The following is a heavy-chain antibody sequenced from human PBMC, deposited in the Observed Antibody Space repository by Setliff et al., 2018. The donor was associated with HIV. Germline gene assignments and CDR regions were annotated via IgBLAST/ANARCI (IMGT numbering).Heavy chain of an antibody. J-gene: IGHJ4*02. D-gene: IGHD3-22*01. Sequence: PGGSLRLSCAASGFTFSDYYMNWIRQAPGKGLEWVSYISSSGSYIKYADSVKGRFTISRDNTKNSLFLQMSSLRAEDTAVYYCAREDVYYYDSEGYYLLEYWGQGTPVTAPQ. V-gene: IGHV3-11*05. CDR1: GFTFSDYY. CDR2: ISSSGSYI. CDR3: AREDVYYYDSEGYYLLEY.